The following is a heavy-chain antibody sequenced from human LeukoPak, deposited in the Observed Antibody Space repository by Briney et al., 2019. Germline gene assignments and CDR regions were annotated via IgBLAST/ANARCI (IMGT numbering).Heavy chain of an antibody. J-gene: IGHJ3*02. CDR3: ARDPDTAHAFDI. V-gene: IGHV3-23*01. CDR1: GFTFSSSA. Sequence: PGGSLRLSCAASGFTFSSSAMSWVRQVPGKGLEWVSGISASGGSTYYADSVRGRFTISRDNSKNTLYLQMNSLRAEDTAVYYCARDPDTAHAFDIWGQGTMVTVSS. D-gene: IGHD5-18*01. CDR2: ISASGGST.